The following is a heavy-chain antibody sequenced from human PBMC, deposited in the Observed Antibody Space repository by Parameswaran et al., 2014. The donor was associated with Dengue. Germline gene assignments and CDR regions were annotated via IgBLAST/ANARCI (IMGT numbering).Heavy chain of an antibody. J-gene: IGHJ6*02. V-gene: IGHV4-34*01. CDR3: ASSSDMALGYYYYGMDV. D-gene: IGHD5-24*01. CDR2: INHSGST. Sequence: VRQAPGKGLEWIGEINHSGSTNYNPSLKSRVTISVDTSKNQFSLKLSSVTAADTAVYYCASSSDMALGYYYYGMDVWGQGTTVTVSS.